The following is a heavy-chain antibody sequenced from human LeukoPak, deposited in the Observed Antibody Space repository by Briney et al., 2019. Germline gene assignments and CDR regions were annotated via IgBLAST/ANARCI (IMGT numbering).Heavy chain of an antibody. D-gene: IGHD5-18*01. CDR2: IYYSGST. CDR1: GGSISSSSYY. Sequence: PETLSLTCTVSGGSISSSSYYWGWIRQPPGKGLEWIGSIYYSGSTYYNPSLKSRVTISVDTSKNQFSLKLSSVTAADTAVYYCARATIQLWFGSGNNWFDPWGQGTLVTVSS. V-gene: IGHV4-39*07. CDR3: ARATIQLWFGSGNNWFDP. J-gene: IGHJ5*02.